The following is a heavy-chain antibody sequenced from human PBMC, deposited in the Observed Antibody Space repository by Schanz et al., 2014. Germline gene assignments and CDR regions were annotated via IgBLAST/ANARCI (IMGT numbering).Heavy chain of an antibody. D-gene: IGHD3-22*01. CDR2: IRYDGSSK. CDR3: AKEDRNHNSDYVY. Sequence: VQLVESGGGLVKPGGSLRLSCAASGFTFTSYSMHWVRQAPGRGLEWVAFIRYDGSSKYYADSVRGRFTISRDDSKNTLYLQMNSLRPEDTAVYYCAKEDRNHNSDYVYWGQGTLVTVSS. V-gene: IGHV3-30*02. J-gene: IGHJ4*02. CDR1: GFTFTSYS.